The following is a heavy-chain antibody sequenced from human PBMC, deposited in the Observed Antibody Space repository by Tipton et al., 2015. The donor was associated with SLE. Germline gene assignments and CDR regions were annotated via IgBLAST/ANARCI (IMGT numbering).Heavy chain of an antibody. V-gene: IGHV4-39*07. CDR2: ICHSGTA. CDR1: GGSISSSRYY. D-gene: IGHD3-9*01. Sequence: TLSLTCTVSGGSISSSRYYWGWIRQPPGKGLEWIGSICHSGTAYYNPSLKSRVTISVDTSKNQFSLKLSSVTAADTAVYYCARREGGVLRYFDWSPLFDIWGQGTMVTVSS. J-gene: IGHJ3*02. CDR3: ARREGGVLRYFDWSPLFDI.